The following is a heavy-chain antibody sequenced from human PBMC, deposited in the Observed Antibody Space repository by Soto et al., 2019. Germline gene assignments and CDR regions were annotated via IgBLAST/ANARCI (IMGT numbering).Heavy chain of an antibody. CDR1: GYSFTSYW. J-gene: IGHJ6*02. V-gene: IGHV5-10-1*01. CDR3: ARTQCSGGSCYGYYGMDV. D-gene: IGHD2-15*01. Sequence: RHGESLKISCKGSGYSFTSYWISWVRQMPGKGLEWMGRIDPSDSYTNYSPSFQGHVTISADKSISTAYLQWSSLKASDTAMYYCARTQCSGGSCYGYYGMDVWGQGTTVTVSS. CDR2: IDPSDSYT.